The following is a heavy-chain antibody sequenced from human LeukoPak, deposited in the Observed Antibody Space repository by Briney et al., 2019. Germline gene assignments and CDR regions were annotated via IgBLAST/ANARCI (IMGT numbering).Heavy chain of an antibody. Sequence: KASETLSLTCTVSGGSISSYYWSWIRQHPGKGLEWIGYVYYSGSTNYNPSLKSRVTISVDTSKNQFSLKLSSVTAADTAVYYCARVPRYCSGGSCSYFDYWGQGTLVTVSS. J-gene: IGHJ4*02. CDR2: VYYSGST. D-gene: IGHD2-15*01. CDR1: GGSISSYY. V-gene: IGHV4-59*01. CDR3: ARVPRYCSGGSCSYFDY.